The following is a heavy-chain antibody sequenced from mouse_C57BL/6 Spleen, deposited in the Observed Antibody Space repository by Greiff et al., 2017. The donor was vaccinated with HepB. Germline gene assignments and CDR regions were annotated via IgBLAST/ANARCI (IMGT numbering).Heavy chain of an antibody. CDR3: ARWGYSNLWAY. J-gene: IGHJ3*01. CDR1: GYSFTGYY. CDR2: INPSTGGT. V-gene: IGHV1-42*01. Sequence: EVQLQQSGPELVKPGASVKISCKASGYSFTGYYMNWVKQSPEKSLEWIGEINPSTGGTTYNQKFKAKATLTVDKSSSTAYMQLKSLTSEDSAVYYCARWGYSNLWAYWGQGTLVTVSA. D-gene: IGHD2-5*01.